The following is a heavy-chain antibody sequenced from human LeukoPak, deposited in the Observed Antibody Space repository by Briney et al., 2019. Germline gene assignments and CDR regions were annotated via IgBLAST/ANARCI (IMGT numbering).Heavy chain of an antibody. D-gene: IGHD5-12*01. CDR1: GYTFTGYY. V-gene: IGHV1-2*04. Sequence: ASVKVSCKASGYTFTGYYMHWVRQAPGQGLEWMGWINPNSGGTNYAQKFQGWVTMTRDTSISTAYMELSRLRSDDTAVYYCVRASGYDLGSGWFDPWGQGTLVTVSS. CDR3: VRASGYDLGSGWFDP. CDR2: INPNSGGT. J-gene: IGHJ5*02.